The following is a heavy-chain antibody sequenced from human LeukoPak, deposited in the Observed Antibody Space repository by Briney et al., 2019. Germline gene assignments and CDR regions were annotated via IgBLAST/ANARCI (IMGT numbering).Heavy chain of an antibody. V-gene: IGHV4-34*01. Sequence: SETLSLTCAVYGGSFSGYYWSWIRQPPGKGLEWIGEINHSGSTNYNPSFKSRVTISVDTSKNHSLKLSSVTAADTAVYYCASGAYSYYYMDVWGKGTTVTISS. CDR3: ASGAYSYYYMDV. CDR2: INHSGST. J-gene: IGHJ6*03. CDR1: GGSFSGYY. D-gene: IGHD1-26*01.